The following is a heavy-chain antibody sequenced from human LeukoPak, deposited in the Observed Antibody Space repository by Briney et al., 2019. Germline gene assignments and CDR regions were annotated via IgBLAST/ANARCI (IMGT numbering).Heavy chain of an antibody. J-gene: IGHJ2*01. V-gene: IGHV4-59*01. CDR3: ARGLHGWYFDL. D-gene: IGHD5-18*01. CDR1: GGPISSYY. CDR2: IYYSGST. Sequence: SETLSLTCTVSGGPISSYYWSWIRQPPGKGLERIGYIYYSGSTDYNPSLKSRVTISVDTSKNQFSLRLSSVIAADTAVYYCARGLHGWYFDLWGRGTLVTVSS.